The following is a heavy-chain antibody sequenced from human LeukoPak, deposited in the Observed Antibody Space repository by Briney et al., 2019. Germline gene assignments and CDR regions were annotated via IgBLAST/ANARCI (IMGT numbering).Heavy chain of an antibody. CDR2: IYYSGST. V-gene: IGHV4-39*01. CDR3: ARTIVGATTGPDAFDI. D-gene: IGHD1-26*01. J-gene: IGHJ3*02. CDR1: GGSISSSSYY. Sequence: SETLSLTCTVSGGSISSSSYYWGWIRQPPGKGLEWIGSIYYSGSTYYADSVKGRFTISRDNSKNTLYLQMNSLRAEDTAVYYCARTIVGATTGPDAFDIWGQGTMVTVSS.